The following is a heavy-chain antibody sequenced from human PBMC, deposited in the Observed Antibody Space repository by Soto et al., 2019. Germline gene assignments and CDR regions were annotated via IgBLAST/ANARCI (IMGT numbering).Heavy chain of an antibody. CDR2: MNPNSGNT. CDR3: AGGNFRY. Sequence: AASVKVSCKASGYNFNTFDIYWVRQATGHGLEWMGWMNPNSGNTGYAQELRGRVTMTRNTSNTTAYMELTRLTSDDTGVHYCAGGNFRYWGQGTLVTASS. V-gene: IGHV1-8*02. CDR1: GYNFNTFD. J-gene: IGHJ4*02.